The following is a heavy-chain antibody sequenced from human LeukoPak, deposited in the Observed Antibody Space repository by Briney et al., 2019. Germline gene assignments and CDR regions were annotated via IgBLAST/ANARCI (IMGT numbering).Heavy chain of an antibody. V-gene: IGHV3-48*01. D-gene: IGHD5-12*01. CDR2: ISSSSSTI. Sequence: GGSLRLSCAASGFTFSSYSMNWVRQAPGKGLEWVSYISSSSSTIYYADSVKGRFTISRDNAKNSLHLQMNSLRAEDTSVYYCARGYSGYDGWGQGTLVTVSS. CDR1: GFTFSSYS. CDR3: ARGYSGYDG. J-gene: IGHJ4*02.